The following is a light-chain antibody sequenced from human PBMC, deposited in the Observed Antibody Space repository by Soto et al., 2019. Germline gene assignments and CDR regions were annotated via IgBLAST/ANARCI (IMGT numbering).Light chain of an antibody. V-gene: IGKV3-11*01. CDR3: QQHSNWPPIT. J-gene: IGKJ5*01. CDR2: DAS. Sequence: SPATLSLSPGARATLSCRASQSVSSYLAWYQQKPGQAPRLLIYDASDRATGTPGRFSGSGSGTDFTLTISSLEPEDFAVYYCQQHSNWPPITFGQGTRLEIK. CDR1: QSVSSY.